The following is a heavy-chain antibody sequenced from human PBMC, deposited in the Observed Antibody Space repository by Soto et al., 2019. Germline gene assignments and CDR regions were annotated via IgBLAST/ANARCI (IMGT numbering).Heavy chain of an antibody. V-gene: IGHV1-8*01. CDR3: ARSKGSWYQLFDY. D-gene: IGHD6-13*01. CDR1: GYTFTSYD. CDR2: MNPNSGNT. Sequence: ASVKVSCKASGYTFTSYDINWVRQATGQGLEWMGWMNPNSGNTGYAQKFQGRVTMTRNTSISTAYMELSSLRSEDTAVYYCARSKGSWYQLFDYWGQETLVTVSS. J-gene: IGHJ4*02.